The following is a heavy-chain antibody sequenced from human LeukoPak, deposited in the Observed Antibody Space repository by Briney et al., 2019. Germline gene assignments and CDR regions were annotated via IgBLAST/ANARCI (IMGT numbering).Heavy chain of an antibody. CDR2: IYTSGST. Sequence: SQTPSLTCTVSGGSISSGSYYWSWIRQPAGKGLEWIGRIYTSGSTNYNPSLKSRVTISVDTSKNQFSLKLSSVTAADTAVYFCARGRVSSSTWYSTYYYYFYMDVWGKGTTVTVSS. CDR3: ARGRVSSSTWYSTYYYYFYMDV. V-gene: IGHV4-61*02. CDR1: GGSISSGSYY. D-gene: IGHD1-1*01. J-gene: IGHJ6*03.